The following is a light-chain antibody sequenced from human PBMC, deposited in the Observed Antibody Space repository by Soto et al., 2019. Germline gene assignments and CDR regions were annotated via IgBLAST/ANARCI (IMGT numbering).Light chain of an antibody. V-gene: IGKV3-11*01. Sequence: IVLKPSPFTLSLSPGERAPLSCRASQSVRTYLAWYQVKPGQAPRLLIYDASSRASGVPARFSGSGSGTDFTLTISSLEPEDFALYYCQQRNSWPPITFGQGTRLEIK. J-gene: IGKJ5*01. CDR2: DAS. CDR3: QQRNSWPPIT. CDR1: QSVRTY.